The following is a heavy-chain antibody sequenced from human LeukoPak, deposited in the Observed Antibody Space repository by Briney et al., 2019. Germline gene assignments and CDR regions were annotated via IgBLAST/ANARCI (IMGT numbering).Heavy chain of an antibody. CDR2: IYYSGST. D-gene: IGHD3-10*01. V-gene: IGHV4-59*12. CDR1: GGSISGYY. J-gene: IGHJ6*02. Sequence: SETLSLTCTVSGGSISGYYWSWIRQPPGKGLEWIGYIYYSGSTNYNPSLKSRVTISVDTSKNQFSLKLSSVTAADTAVYYCAREHRYYYGSGSYYPPALGMDVWGQGTTVTVSS. CDR3: AREHRYYYGSGSYYPPALGMDV.